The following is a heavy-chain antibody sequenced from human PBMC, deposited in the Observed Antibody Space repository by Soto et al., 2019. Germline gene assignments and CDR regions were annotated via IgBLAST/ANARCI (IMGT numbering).Heavy chain of an antibody. Sequence: EVQLLESGGGLVQPGGSLRLSCAASGITFSSYAMNWVRQAPGKGLEWVSVISGSGDSTYYADSVKGRFTISRDNSKNTLYPQMNSLRAEDTAVYYCALRGSGCYFRYWGQGTLVTVSS. J-gene: IGHJ4*02. CDR3: ALRGSGCYFRY. D-gene: IGHD1-26*01. CDR2: ISGSGDST. CDR1: GITFSSYA. V-gene: IGHV3-23*01.